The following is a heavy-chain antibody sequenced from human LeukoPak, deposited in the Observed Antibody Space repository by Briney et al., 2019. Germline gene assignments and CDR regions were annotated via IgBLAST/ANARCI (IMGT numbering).Heavy chain of an antibody. CDR1: GGSISSYY. CDR2: IYHTGST. CDR3: ARVGYPTQRRVLSAVSIPTAGAFDV. D-gene: IGHD2-21*01. Sequence: SQTLSLTCTVSGGSISSYYWSWIRQPPGKGLEWIGDIYHTGSTTYSPSLKSRVTISVDTSKKQFSLSLTSVTAADTAVYYCARVGYPTQRRVLSAVSIPTAGAFDVWGQGTLVTVSS. J-gene: IGHJ3*01. V-gene: IGHV4-59*12.